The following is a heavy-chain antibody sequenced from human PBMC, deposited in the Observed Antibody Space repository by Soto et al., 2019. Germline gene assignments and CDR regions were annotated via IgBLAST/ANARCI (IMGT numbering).Heavy chain of an antibody. Sequence: QVQLVQSGAEVKKPGASVKVSCKASGYTFTTYGITWVRQAPGQGLEWMGWISAYSGNTNYAQKLQGRRTVTTDTSTHTASRDLRSMRSDDTAVYYCARVVKAGDYGDYGRYYFDYWGHGTLVTVSS. CDR1: GYTFTTYG. V-gene: IGHV1-18*04. D-gene: IGHD4-17*01. CDR2: ISAYSGNT. CDR3: ARVVKAGDYGDYGRYYFDY. J-gene: IGHJ4*01.